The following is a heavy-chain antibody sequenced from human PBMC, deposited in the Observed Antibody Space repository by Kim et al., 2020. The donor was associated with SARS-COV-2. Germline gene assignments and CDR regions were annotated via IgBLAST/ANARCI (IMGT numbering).Heavy chain of an antibody. CDR3: ARGLSSGYYSEHAFDI. CDR1: GFTVSSNY. Sequence: GGSPRLSCAASGFTVSSNYMTWVRQAPGKGLEWVSLIYSGGSTYYADSVKGRFTISRDNSKNSLYLQMNSLRAEDTAVYYCARGLSSGYYSEHAFDIWGQGTMVTVSS. CDR2: IYSGGST. V-gene: IGHV3-53*01. D-gene: IGHD3-22*01. J-gene: IGHJ3*02.